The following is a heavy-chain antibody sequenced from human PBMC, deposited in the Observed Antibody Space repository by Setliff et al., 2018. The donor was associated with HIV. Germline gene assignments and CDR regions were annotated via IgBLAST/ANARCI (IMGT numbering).Heavy chain of an antibody. V-gene: IGHV4-4*07. D-gene: IGHD6-13*01. J-gene: IGHJ4*02. CDR2: IYTSGST. CDR3: ARGRGSSSSWPIDY. Sequence: PSETLSLTCTVSGGSISSYYWGWIRQPAGKGLEWIGRIYTSGSTNYNPSLKSRVTLSIDTSNNQFSLKLSSVTAADTAVYFCARGRGSSSSWPIDYWGQGTLVTVSS. CDR1: GGSISSYY.